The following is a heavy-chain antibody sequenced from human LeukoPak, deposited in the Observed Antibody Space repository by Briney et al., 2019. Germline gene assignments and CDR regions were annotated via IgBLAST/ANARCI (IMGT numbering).Heavy chain of an antibody. CDR1: GYSFTSYW. D-gene: IGHD6-13*01. V-gene: IGHV5-51*01. J-gene: IGHJ4*02. CDR3: APAAGGGLAAAAPSADY. Sequence: GESLKISCKGSGYSFTSYWIGWVRQMPGKGLEGGGIIYPDDSDTRYSPSFQGQVTVSADNSLSTAYLQWSSLKASDAAMHYCAPAAGGGLAAAAPSADYWGQGTLVTVSS. CDR2: IYPDDSDT.